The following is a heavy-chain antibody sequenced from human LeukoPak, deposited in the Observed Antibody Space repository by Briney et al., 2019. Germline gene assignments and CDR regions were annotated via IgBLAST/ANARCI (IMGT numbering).Heavy chain of an antibody. V-gene: IGHV3-23*01. CDR1: GFTFSSYA. Sequence: GGSLRLSCAASGFTFSSYAMSWVRQAPGKGLEWVSAISGSGGSTYYADSVKGRFTISRDNSKNTLYLQMNSLRAEDTAVYYRAKDLSAGYLYDYGGHGTLVTVSS. J-gene: IGHJ4*01. CDR2: ISGSGGST. CDR3: AKDLSAGYLYDY. D-gene: IGHD1-1*01.